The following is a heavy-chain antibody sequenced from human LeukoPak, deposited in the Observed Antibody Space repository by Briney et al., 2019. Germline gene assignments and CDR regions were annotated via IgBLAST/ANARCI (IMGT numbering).Heavy chain of an antibody. CDR3: VGDQYYYGMDV. CDR1: GGSISSGGYS. Sequence: PSQTLSLTCAVSGGSISSGGYSWSWIRQPPGKGLEWIGYIYHSGSTYYNPFLKSRVTISVDRSKNQFSLKLSSVTAADTAVYYCVGDQYYYGMDVWGQGTTVTVSS. V-gene: IGHV4-30-2*01. J-gene: IGHJ6*02. CDR2: IYHSGST.